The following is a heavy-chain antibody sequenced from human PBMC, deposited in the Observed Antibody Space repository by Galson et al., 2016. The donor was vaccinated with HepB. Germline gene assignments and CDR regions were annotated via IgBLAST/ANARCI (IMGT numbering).Heavy chain of an antibody. CDR2: INHSGSS. J-gene: IGHJ4*02. D-gene: IGHD4/OR15-4a*01. CDR1: GGSFRGYY. V-gene: IGHV4-34*09. CDR3: ARGVLV. Sequence: TLSLTCAVYGGSFRGYYWSWIRQPPGKGLEWIGEINHSGSSNYNPSLKSRVTISVDTSKHQFSLKLSSVTAADSAVCYCARGVLVWGQGTLVTVSS.